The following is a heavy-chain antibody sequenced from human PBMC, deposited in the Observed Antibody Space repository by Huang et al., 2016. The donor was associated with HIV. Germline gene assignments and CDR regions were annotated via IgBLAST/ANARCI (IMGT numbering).Heavy chain of an antibody. D-gene: IGHD3-16*01. Sequence: QVRLQQWGEGVLKPSETLSLTCAVYGASFGGYFWSWVRQSPDKGLGWIGEIKPGGSTTYNPLVGSRGTISGDTSKNQFYLKLRAVAAADAAIYYCARIPTPSYYDRWSLSPVEEDFFYYNLDVWGQGTPVIVSS. CDR2: IKPGGST. V-gene: IGHV4-34*02. CDR3: ARIPTPSYYDRWSLSPVEEDFFYYNLDV. J-gene: IGHJ6*02. CDR1: GASFGGYF.